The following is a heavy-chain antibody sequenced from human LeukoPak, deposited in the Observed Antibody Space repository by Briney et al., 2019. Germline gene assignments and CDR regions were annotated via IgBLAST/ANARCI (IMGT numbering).Heavy chain of an antibody. CDR2: IYYSGST. Sequence: SETVSLTCSVSGGSISSYYWSWIRQPPGKGLEWIGYIYYSGSTNYNPSLKSRVTISVDTSKNQFSLKLSSVTAADTAVYYCARVDHYYGSGSYYPWGQGTLVTVSS. J-gene: IGHJ5*02. V-gene: IGHV4-59*01. CDR1: GGSISSYY. CDR3: ARVDHYYGSGSYYP. D-gene: IGHD3-10*01.